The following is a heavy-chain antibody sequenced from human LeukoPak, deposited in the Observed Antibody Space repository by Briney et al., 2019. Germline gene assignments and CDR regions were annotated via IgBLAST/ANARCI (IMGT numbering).Heavy chain of an antibody. CDR1: GFTFSSYV. CDR3: ARDSYGSGSYYRIDY. J-gene: IGHJ4*02. Sequence: PGGSLRLSCAASGFTFSSYVMSWVRQAPGKGPEWVSGISGSGHTTYYADSAKGRFTISRDNSKNTLYLQMNSLRAEDTAVYYCARDSYGSGSYYRIDYWGQGTLVTVSS. D-gene: IGHD3-10*01. V-gene: IGHV3-23*01. CDR2: ISGSGHTT.